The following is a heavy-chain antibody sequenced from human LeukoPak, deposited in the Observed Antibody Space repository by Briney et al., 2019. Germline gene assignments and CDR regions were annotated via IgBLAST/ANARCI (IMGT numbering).Heavy chain of an antibody. CDR3: ARVFGQQPPNY. CDR1: GFTFSTYT. V-gene: IGHV3-21*01. CDR2: ISSSTNYI. Sequence: GGSLRLSCAASGFTFSTYTMNWVRQAPGKGLEWVSSISSSTNYIYYADSVKGRFTIPRDNDKKSLYLQMNSLRVEDTAVYYCARVFGQQPPNYWGQGTLVTVSS. D-gene: IGHD6-13*01. J-gene: IGHJ4*02.